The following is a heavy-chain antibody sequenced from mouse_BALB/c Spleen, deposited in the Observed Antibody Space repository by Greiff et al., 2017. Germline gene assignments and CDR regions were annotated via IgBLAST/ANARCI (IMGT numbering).Heavy chain of an antibody. D-gene: IGHD1-2*01. CDR3: ARRSYGYDAMDY. Sequence: EVQLQQSGGGLVQPGGSLKLSCAASGFTFSSYAMSWVRQSPEKRLEWVAEISSGGSYTYYPDTVKGRFTISRDNAKNTLYLQMSSLKSEDTAMYYCARRSYGYDAMDYWGQGTSVTVSS. CDR1: GFTFSSYA. CDR2: ISSGGSYT. V-gene: IGHV5-9-4*01. J-gene: IGHJ4*01.